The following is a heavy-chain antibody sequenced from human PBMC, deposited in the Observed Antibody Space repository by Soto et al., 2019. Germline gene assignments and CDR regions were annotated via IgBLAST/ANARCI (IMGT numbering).Heavy chain of an antibody. CDR2: IYPSDSDT. CDR1: GYNFAGYW. CDR3: ARGGVSTHTFDY. J-gene: IGHJ4*02. Sequence: PRESLKISCKGSGYNFAGYWIAWVRQMPGKGLALIGIIYPSDSDTRYRPSFQGQVTISADKSISSAYLQWSSLRASDTAMYYCARGGVSTHTFDYWGQGTPVTV. D-gene: IGHD3-3*01. V-gene: IGHV5-51*01.